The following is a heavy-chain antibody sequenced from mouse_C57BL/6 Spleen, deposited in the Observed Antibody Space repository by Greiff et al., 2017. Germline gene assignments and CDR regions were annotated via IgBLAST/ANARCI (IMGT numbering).Heavy chain of an antibody. J-gene: IGHJ4*01. Sequence: QVQLQQPGAELVKPGASVKLSCKASGYTFTSYWMHWVKQRPGQGLEWIGMIHPNSGSTNYNEKFKSKATLTVDKSSSTAYMQLSSLTSEDSAVYYCARSSITTVVSMDYWGQGTSVTVSS. CDR2: IHPNSGST. V-gene: IGHV1-64*01. D-gene: IGHD1-1*01. CDR1: GYTFTSYW. CDR3: ARSSITTVVSMDY.